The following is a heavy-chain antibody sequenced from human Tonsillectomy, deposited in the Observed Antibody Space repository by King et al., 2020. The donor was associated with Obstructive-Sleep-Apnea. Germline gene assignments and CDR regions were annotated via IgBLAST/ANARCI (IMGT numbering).Heavy chain of an antibody. CDR2: ISWNSGRI. CDR1: GFTFDDYA. CDR3: ATRPPWGYYFDY. V-gene: IGHV3-9*01. D-gene: IGHD3-16*01. J-gene: IGHJ4*02. Sequence: VQLVESGGGLVQPGRSLRLSCAASGFTFDDYAMHWVRQAPGKGLEWVSGISWNSGRIGYADSVKGRFTIPRDNAKNSLYLQMNSLRAEDTALYYCATRPPWGYYFDYWGQGTLVTVSS.